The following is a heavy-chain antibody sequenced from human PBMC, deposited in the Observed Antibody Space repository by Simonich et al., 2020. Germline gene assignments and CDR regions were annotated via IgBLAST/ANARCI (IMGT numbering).Heavy chain of an antibody. CDR1: GYTFTSYD. D-gene: IGHD2-15*01. CDR2: MNPNSFKT. CDR3: ARGRGGMSRGYVDY. V-gene: IGHV1-8*03. Sequence: QVQLVQSGAEVKKPGASVKVSCKASGYTFTSYDINLVRQATVQGLEWMGWMNPNSFKTGYAQNIQGRVTITRNTSISTAYMELSRLRSEDTAVYYCARGRGGMSRGYVDYWGQGTLVTVSS. J-gene: IGHJ4*02.